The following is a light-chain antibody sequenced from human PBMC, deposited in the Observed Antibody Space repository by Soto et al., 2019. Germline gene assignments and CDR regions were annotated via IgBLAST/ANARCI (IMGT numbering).Light chain of an antibody. CDR2: AAS. V-gene: IGKV1-39*01. J-gene: IGKJ4*01. Sequence: DIEMTQSPFSLSASGVDTVTINWGASQSIGIYVNWYQQRPGKAPKLLIYAASTLQSGVPSRVSGSGSGTDFTLTSSSLQPEDFATYYCQQLERYPSTVGGGTKVDI. CDR3: QQLERYPST. CDR1: QSIGIY.